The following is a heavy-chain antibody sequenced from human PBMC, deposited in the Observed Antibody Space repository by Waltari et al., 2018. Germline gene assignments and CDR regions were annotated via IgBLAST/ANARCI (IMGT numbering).Heavy chain of an antibody. D-gene: IGHD6-19*01. CDR1: GGSISSHY. J-gene: IGHJ4*02. CDR2: IYYSGST. Sequence: QVQLQESGPGLVKPSETLSLTCTVSGGSISSHYWSWIRQPPGKGLEWIGYIYYSGSTNYNPSLKSRVTISVDTSKNQFSLKLSSVTAADTAVYYCARSEQWLVVDYWGQGTLVTVSS. CDR3: ARSEQWLVVDY. V-gene: IGHV4-59*11.